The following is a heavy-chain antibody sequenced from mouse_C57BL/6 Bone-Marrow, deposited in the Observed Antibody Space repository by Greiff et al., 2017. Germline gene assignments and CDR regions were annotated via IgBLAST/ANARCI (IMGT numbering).Heavy chain of an antibody. D-gene: IGHD1-1*01. V-gene: IGHV5-12*01. CDR2: ISNGGGST. CDR1: GFTFSDYY. Sequence: EVKLMESGGGLVQPGGSLKLSCAASGFTFSDYYMYWVRQTPEKRLEWVAYISNGGGSTYYPDNVKGRFTISRENDKNTLYLQMSRLKSEDTAMYYCARPHYYGPAWFAYWGQGTLVTVSA. J-gene: IGHJ3*01. CDR3: ARPHYYGPAWFAY.